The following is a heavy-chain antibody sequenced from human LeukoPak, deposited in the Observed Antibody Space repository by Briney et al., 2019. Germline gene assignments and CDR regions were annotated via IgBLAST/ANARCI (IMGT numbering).Heavy chain of an antibody. Sequence: SVKVSCKASGGTFSSYAISWVRQAPGQGLEWMGGIIPIFGTANYAQKFQGRVTITADESTSTAYMELSSLRSEDTAVYYCARAPGYYYDSSGYSQFDYWGQGTLVTISS. J-gene: IGHJ4*02. D-gene: IGHD3-22*01. V-gene: IGHV1-69*13. CDR3: ARAPGYYYDSSGYSQFDY. CDR2: IIPIFGTA. CDR1: GGTFSSYA.